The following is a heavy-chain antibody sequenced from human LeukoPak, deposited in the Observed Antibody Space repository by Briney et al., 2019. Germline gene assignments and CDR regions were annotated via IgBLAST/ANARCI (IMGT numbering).Heavy chain of an antibody. V-gene: IGHV4-39*07. CDR1: GGSISSSSYY. CDR2: IYYSGST. CDR3: AREKIAVAGTPWFDP. Sequence: SETLSLTCTVSGGSISSSSYYWGWIRQPPGKGLEWIGSIYYSGSTYYNPSLKSRVTISVDTSKNQFSLKLSSVTAADTALYYCAREKIAVAGTPWFDPWGQGTLVTVSS. D-gene: IGHD6-19*01. J-gene: IGHJ5*02.